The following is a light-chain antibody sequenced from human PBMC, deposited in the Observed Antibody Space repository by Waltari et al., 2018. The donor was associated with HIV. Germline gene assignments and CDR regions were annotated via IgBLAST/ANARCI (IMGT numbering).Light chain of an antibody. CDR2: EVI. Sequence: QSALTQPRSVSGSPGQSVTISCTGTSSDVGGYDSVSWYLQHPGKVPKLIIYEVIKLPSGVPDRCSGSKSGNTASLTISGLQTEDEADYFCCSYAGTYTYVLFGGGTKLTVL. V-gene: IGLV2-11*01. CDR1: SSDVGGYDS. CDR3: CSYAGTYTYVL. J-gene: IGLJ3*02.